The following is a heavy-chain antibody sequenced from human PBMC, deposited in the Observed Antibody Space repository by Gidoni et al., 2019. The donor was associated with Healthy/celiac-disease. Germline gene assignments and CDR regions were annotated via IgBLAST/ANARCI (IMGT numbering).Heavy chain of an antibody. CDR3: AKDIYGIAAASGMDV. Sequence: EVQLVDSGGGLVRTGRSLRLHCAASGFPFGDYAMHWVRQAPGKGLEGVSGISWNSCSIGYADSVKGRFTISRDNAKNSLYLQMNSLRAEDTALYYCAKDIYGIAAASGMDVWGQGTTVTVSS. J-gene: IGHJ6*02. V-gene: IGHV3-9*01. CDR1: GFPFGDYA. CDR2: ISWNSCSI. D-gene: IGHD6-13*01.